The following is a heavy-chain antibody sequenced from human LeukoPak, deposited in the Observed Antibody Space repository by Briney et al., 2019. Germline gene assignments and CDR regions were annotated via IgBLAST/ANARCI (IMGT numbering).Heavy chain of an antibody. J-gene: IGHJ5*02. CDR1: GFTFNSYW. D-gene: IGHD6-13*01. CDR3: AREGDSSSVGWFDP. Sequence: KTGGSLRLSCAASGFTFNSYWMSWVRQPPGKGLEWIGSIYYSGSTYYNPSLKSRVTISVDTSKNQFSLKLSSVTAADTAVYYCAREGDSSSVGWFDPWGQGTLVTVSS. V-gene: IGHV4-39*07. CDR2: IYYSGST.